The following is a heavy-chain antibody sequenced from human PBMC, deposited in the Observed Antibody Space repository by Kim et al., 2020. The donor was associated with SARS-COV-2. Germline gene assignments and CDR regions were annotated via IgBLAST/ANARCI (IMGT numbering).Heavy chain of an antibody. Sequence: SETLSLTCTVSGGSISSGGYYWSWIRQHPGKGLEWIGYIYYSGSTYYNPSLKSRVTISVDTSKNQFSLKLSSVTAADTAVYYCATRSSRSGSYLYVDYFDYWGQGTLVTVSS. D-gene: IGHD1-26*01. CDR2: IYYSGST. V-gene: IGHV4-31*03. J-gene: IGHJ4*02. CDR3: ATRSSRSGSYLYVDYFDY. CDR1: GGSISSGGYY.